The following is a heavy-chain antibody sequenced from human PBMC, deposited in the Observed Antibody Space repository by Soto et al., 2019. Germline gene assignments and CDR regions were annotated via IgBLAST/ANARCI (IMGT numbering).Heavy chain of an antibody. D-gene: IGHD6-19*01. Sequence: SETLSLSCAVYGGSLSGYYWIWIRQSPGKGLEWIGYTDYSGNTNYNPSLKSRVTISGDTSKNQFSLRLSSVTAADTAVYYCARAVGDPLYYLDYWGQGTLVTVSS. CDR2: TDYSGNT. V-gene: IGHV4-59*08. J-gene: IGHJ4*02. CDR3: ARAVGDPLYYLDY. CDR1: GGSLSGYY.